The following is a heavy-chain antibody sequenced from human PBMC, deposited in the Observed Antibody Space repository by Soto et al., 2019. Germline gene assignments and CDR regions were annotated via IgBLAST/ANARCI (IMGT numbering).Heavy chain of an antibody. V-gene: IGHV5-51*01. Sequence: GESLKISCKGSGYSFTSYWIGWVRQLPGKGLEWMGIIYPDDSDTRYSPSFQGQVIMSADKSISTAYLQWSSLKASDTAMYYCARQGKYNYGSNDFWGQGTLVTSPQ. J-gene: IGHJ4*02. CDR3: ARQGKYNYGSNDF. CDR2: IYPDDSDT. CDR1: GYSFTSYW. D-gene: IGHD5-18*01.